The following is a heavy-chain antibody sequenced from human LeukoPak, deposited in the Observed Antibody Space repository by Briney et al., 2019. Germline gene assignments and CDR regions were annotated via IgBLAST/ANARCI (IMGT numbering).Heavy chain of an antibody. CDR1: GFTLSNYN. D-gene: IGHD6-13*01. CDR2: ISDSSSHT. CDR3: ARDGEGGAAAGY. Sequence: PGGSLRLSCAASGFTLSNYNMNWVRQAPGKGLEWVSFISDSSSHTFYSDSVKGRFTVSRDNVKNSLYLQMNSLRAEDTAIYYCARDGEGGAAAGYWGQGTLVTVSS. J-gene: IGHJ4*02. V-gene: IGHV3-48*01.